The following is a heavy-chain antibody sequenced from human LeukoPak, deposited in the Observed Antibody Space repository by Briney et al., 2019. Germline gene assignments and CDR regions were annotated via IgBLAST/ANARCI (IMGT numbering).Heavy chain of an antibody. CDR3: ARQTVMRSFDY. CDR1: GFTFSSFG. D-gene: IGHD4-17*01. Sequence: PGRSLRLSCAASGFTFSSFGIHWVRQAPGKGLEWVAVISYDGSYKYYADSVRGRFTISRDNSKNTLYLQMTSLRPEDTAMYYCARQTVMRSFDYWGQGTLVTVSS. J-gene: IGHJ4*02. V-gene: IGHV3-30*03. CDR2: ISYDGSYK.